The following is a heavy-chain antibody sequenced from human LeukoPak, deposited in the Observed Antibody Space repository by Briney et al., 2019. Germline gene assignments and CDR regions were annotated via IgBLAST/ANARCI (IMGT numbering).Heavy chain of an antibody. CDR3: ASFPPYMVRTDSFDL. J-gene: IGHJ3*01. V-gene: IGHV3-48*01. CDR1: GFTFVSYN. Sequence: PGRSLRLSCAASGFTFVSYNINCVSQAPGNWLEWVAYISISSSLIYYAGSVKGRFTVSRDSAKRSLYLKMNSLRADDTAVYYCASFPPYMVRTDSFDLWGQEKMVSVS. CDR2: ISISSSLI. D-gene: IGHD3-10*01.